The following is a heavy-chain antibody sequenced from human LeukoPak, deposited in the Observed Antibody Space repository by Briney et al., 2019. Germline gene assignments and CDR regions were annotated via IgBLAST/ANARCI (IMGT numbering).Heavy chain of an antibody. V-gene: IGHV3-23*01. J-gene: IGHJ5*02. CDR3: AKEVAMLVVAPLKWFAP. CDR1: GFTFSSYA. CDR2: ISGSGAST. D-gene: IGHD3-22*01. Sequence: GGSLRLSCAASGFTFSSYAMSWVRQAPGKGLEWVSGISGSGASTYYAEPVKGRFTIARDNSKNTLYLQMNTLRVEDTAVYYCAKEVAMLVVAPLKWFAPWGQ.